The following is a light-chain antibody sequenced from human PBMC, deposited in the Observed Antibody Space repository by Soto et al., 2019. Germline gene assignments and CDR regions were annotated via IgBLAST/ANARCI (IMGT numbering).Light chain of an antibody. V-gene: IGKV1-5*01. CDR2: DAS. CDR3: QQYGSYLWT. CDR1: QSVSDW. Sequence: DIQMTQSPSTLSASVGDRVTITCRASQSVSDWLAWYQLKPGKAPKLLIYDASSLESGVPSRFSGSGSGTEFTLTISSLQPDDFATYHCQQYGSYLWTFGQGTKVEV. J-gene: IGKJ1*01.